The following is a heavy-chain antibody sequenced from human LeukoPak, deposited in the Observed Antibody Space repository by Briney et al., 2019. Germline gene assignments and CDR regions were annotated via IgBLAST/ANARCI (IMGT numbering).Heavy chain of an antibody. J-gene: IGHJ6*02. V-gene: IGHV3-23*01. CDR2: ISGSGGST. CDR1: GFTFSSYA. CDR3: AKDDVARFLEWFEHYYYGMDV. Sequence: PPGGSLRLSCAASGFTFSSYAMIWVRQAPGKGLEWVSEISGSGGSTYYADTVRGRFTISRDNSKNTLYLQMNSLRAEDTAVYYCAKDDVARFLEWFEHYYYGMDVWGQGTTVIVSS. D-gene: IGHD3-3*01.